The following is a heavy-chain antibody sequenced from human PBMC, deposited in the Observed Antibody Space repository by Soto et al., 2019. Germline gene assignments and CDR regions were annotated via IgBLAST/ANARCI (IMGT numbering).Heavy chain of an antibody. CDR3: AKRTRGYSSSPFDY. Sequence: EVQLLESGGGLVQPGGSLRLSCVASGFSFGGYAMSWVRQAPGKGLEWVTGVSGGGATSYYADSVRGRFTISRDNSKNTLYLQMNSLGPDDTAVYYCAKRTRGYSSSPFDYWGQGTLVTVSS. J-gene: IGHJ4*02. CDR2: VSGGGATS. CDR1: GFSFGGYA. V-gene: IGHV3-23*01. D-gene: IGHD6-13*01.